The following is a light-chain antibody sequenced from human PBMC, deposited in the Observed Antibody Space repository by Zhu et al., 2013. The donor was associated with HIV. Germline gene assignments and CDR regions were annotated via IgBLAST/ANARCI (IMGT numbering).Light chain of an antibody. CDR2: WTS. CDR1: QSLLYTSNNKNY. J-gene: IGKJ1*01. CDR3: QKYNSAPRT. Sequence: IVMTQSPDSLPVSLGERATINCKSSQSLLYTSNNKNYLAWYQQKPGQPPKLLIYWTSIRESGVPDRFSGSGSGTDFTLTISSLQAEDVATYYCQKYNSAPRTFGQGTKVEIK. V-gene: IGKV4-1*01.